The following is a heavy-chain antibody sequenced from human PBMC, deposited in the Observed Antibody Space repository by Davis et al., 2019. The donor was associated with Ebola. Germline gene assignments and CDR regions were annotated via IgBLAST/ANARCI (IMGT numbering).Heavy chain of an antibody. J-gene: IGHJ4*02. CDR2: TYYRSKWFV. D-gene: IGHD3-22*01. CDR3: ARDPPYEQGYDY. V-gene: IGHV6-1*01. CDR1: GDSVSSHTAA. Sequence: SQTLSLTCAISGDSVSSHTAAWNWIRQSPSRGLEWLGRTYYRSKWFVDYAVSMKSRMTNTSDTSKNHFSLQLSSVTPEETAVYYCARDPPYEQGYDYWGQGILVTVSS.